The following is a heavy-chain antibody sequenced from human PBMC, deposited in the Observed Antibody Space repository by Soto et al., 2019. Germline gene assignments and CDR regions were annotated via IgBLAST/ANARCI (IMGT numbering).Heavy chain of an antibody. Sequence: QVQLVQSGAEVRKPGSSVKVSCKSSGGIFRSNAISWVRQAPGQGLEWMGAIIPQFPTPYYAQKFQGRVTITADESTSTAYRALNSLRSDDTAVYFCARDAADTPMVYWGQGTLLTVSS. J-gene: IGHJ4*02. V-gene: IGHV1-69*01. CDR3: ARDAADTPMVY. CDR1: GGIFRSNA. D-gene: IGHD5-18*01. CDR2: IIPQFPTP.